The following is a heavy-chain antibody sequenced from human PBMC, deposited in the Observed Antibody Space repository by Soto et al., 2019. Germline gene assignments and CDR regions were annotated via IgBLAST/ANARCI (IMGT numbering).Heavy chain of an antibody. J-gene: IGHJ4*02. D-gene: IGHD3-9*01. CDR2: ISYDGSNK. Sequence: QVQLVESGGGVVQPGRSLRLSCAASGFTFSSYAMHWVRQAPGKGLEWVAVISYDGSNKYYADSVKGRFTISRDNSKNTLYLQMNSLRAEDTAVYYCASGDYDILTGYVDWGQGTLVTVSS. V-gene: IGHV3-30-3*01. CDR1: GFTFSSYA. CDR3: ASGDYDILTGYVD.